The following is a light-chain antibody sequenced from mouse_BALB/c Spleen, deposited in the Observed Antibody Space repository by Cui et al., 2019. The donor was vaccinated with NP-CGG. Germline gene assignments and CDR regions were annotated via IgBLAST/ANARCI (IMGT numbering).Light chain of an antibody. V-gene: IGLV1*01. J-gene: IGLJ1*01. Sequence: AVVTQESALTTSPGETVTLTCRSSTGAVTTSNYANWVQEKPDHLFTGLIGGTNNRAPGVPARFSGSLIGDTAALTITGAQTEDEAIYFCALWYSNHWVFGGGTKLTVL. CDR3: ALWYSNHWV. CDR2: GTN. CDR1: TGAVTTSNY.